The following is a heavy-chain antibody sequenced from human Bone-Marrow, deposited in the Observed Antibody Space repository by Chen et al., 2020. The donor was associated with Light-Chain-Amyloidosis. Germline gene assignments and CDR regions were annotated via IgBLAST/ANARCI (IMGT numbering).Heavy chain of an antibody. J-gene: IGHJ6*02. CDR2: IDYSGSS. CDR3: ARDRYSTTPWDYSSGMDV. D-gene: IGHD1-1*01. CDR1: GGSINSGGYY. Sequence: QVQLQESGPGLVKPSQTLSITCSVSGGSINSGGYYWSWIRQHPGKGLEWIGFIDYSGSSYYNPSLQSRVTISIDTSKKEFSLRLSSVTAADTAVYYCARDRYSTTPWDYSSGMDVWGQGTTVTVSS. V-gene: IGHV4-31*03.